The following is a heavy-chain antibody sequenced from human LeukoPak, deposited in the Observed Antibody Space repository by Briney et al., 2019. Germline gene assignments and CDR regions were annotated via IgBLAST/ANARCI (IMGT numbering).Heavy chain of an antibody. D-gene: IGHD3-22*01. Sequence: PGGSLRLSCAASGFTFSSYAMSWVRQAPGKGLEWVAAISCDGSNKYYADSVKGRFTISRDNSKNTLYLQMNSLRAEDTAVYYCARDPGSGYYYAMNYWGQGTLVTVSS. CDR1: GFTFSSYA. J-gene: IGHJ4*02. CDR3: ARDPGSGYYYAMNY. V-gene: IGHV3-30*01. CDR2: ISCDGSNK.